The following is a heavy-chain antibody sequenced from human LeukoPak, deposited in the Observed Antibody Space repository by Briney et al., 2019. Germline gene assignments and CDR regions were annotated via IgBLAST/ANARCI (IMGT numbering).Heavy chain of an antibody. D-gene: IGHD3-22*01. J-gene: IGHJ3*02. V-gene: IGHV3-23*01. CDR3: AKDQRITMIVVVIIDAFDI. Sequence: GGSLRLSCAASGFTFSSYVMSWVRQAPGKGLEWVSAISGRGGSTYYADSVKGRFTITRDNSKNTLYLQMNSLRAEDTAVYYCAKDQRITMIVVVIIDAFDIWGQGTMVTVSS. CDR1: GFTFSSYV. CDR2: ISGRGGST.